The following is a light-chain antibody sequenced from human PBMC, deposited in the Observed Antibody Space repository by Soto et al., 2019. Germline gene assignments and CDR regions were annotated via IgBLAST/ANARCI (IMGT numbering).Light chain of an antibody. V-gene: IGLV2-8*01. CDR2: EIN. J-gene: IGLJ1*01. CDR3: GSYAGNTNFV. Sequence: QSVLTQPPSASGSPGRSVTISCTGTRSDIGDSNFVSWYQQHPGEAPKLLIFEINKRPSGVPGRFSGSKSGNTASLTVSGXQAEDEADYCCGSYAGNTNFVFGTGTKVTVL. CDR1: RSDIGDSNF.